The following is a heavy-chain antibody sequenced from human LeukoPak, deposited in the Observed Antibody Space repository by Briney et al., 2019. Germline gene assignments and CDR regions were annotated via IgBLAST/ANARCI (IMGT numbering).Heavy chain of an antibody. J-gene: IGHJ4*02. CDR3: AKDAGTRKGRITIFGVVSPFDY. D-gene: IGHD3-3*01. CDR2: ISRGGNSI. V-gene: IGHV3-11*01. Sequence: KPGGSLRLSCAVSGFTFSDYYTGWIRQAPGKGLEWVSSISRGGNSIYYADSVRGRFTISRDNAKNSLYLQMNSLRAEDTAVYYCAKDAGTRKGRITIFGVVSPFDYWGQGTLVTVSS. CDR1: GFTFSDYY.